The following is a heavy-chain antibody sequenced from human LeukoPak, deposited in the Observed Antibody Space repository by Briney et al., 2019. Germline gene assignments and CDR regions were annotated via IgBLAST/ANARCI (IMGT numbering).Heavy chain of an antibody. CDR3: ARDLPLWYYDILTGYDGNDY. V-gene: IGHV1-18*01. CDR2: ISAYNGNT. CDR1: GYTLTSYG. J-gene: IGHJ4*02. Sequence: ASVKVSCKASGYTLTSYGISWVRQAPGQGLEWMGWISAYNGNTNYAQKLQGRVTMTTDTSTSTAYMELRSLRSDDTAVYYCARDLPLWYYDILTGYDGNDYWGQGTLVTVSS. D-gene: IGHD3-9*01.